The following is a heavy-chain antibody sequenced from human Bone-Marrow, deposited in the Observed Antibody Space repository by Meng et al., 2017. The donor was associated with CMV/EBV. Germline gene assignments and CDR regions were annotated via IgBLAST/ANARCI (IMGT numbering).Heavy chain of an antibody. D-gene: IGHD6-13*01. CDR2: INPNSGGT. Sequence: ASVKVSCKASGYTFTGYYMHWVRQAPGQGLEWMGWINPNSGGTNYAQKFQGRVTMTRDTSKNQFSLKLSSVTAADTAVYYCARGSSWYKYFDYWGQGTLVTVSS. J-gene: IGHJ4*02. V-gene: IGHV1-2*02. CDR3: ARGSSWYKYFDY. CDR1: GYTFTGYY.